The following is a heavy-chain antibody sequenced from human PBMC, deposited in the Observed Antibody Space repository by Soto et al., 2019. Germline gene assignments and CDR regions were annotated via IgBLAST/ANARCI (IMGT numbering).Heavy chain of an antibody. V-gene: IGHV4-59*08. CDR3: ARLYYGSGSYYNWYFDY. CDR1: VDSISSYY. Sequence: SETLSLTCAASVDSISSYYWSWIRQPPGKGLEWIGDIYYSGSTNYNPPLKSRVTISVDTSKNQFSLKLSSVTAADTAVYYCARLYYGSGSYYNWYFDYWGQGTLVTVSS. D-gene: IGHD3-10*01. CDR2: IYYSGST. J-gene: IGHJ4*02.